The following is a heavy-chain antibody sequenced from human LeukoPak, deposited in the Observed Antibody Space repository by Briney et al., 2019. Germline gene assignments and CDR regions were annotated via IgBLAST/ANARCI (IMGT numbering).Heavy chain of an antibody. Sequence: GGSLRLSCAASGFTFSSYEMNWVRQAPGKGLEWVSDISSSGSYIDYADSVKGRFTISRDNAKNSLFLQMNSLRAEDTAVYYCARSLIADGAFDIWGQGTMVTVSS. J-gene: IGHJ3*02. CDR3: ARSLIADGAFDI. D-gene: IGHD2-21*01. CDR2: ISSSGSYI. CDR1: GFTFSSYE. V-gene: IGHV3-48*03.